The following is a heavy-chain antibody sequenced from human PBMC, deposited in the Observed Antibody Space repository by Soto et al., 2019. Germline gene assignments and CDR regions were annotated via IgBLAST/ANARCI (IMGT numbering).Heavy chain of an antibody. CDR3: ARSLGLYYFDY. V-gene: IGHV1-3*01. Sequence: QVQLVQSGAEVKKPGASVKVSCKASGYTFTSYAMHWVRQAPGQRLEWMGWINAGNGNTKYSQKFQGRVTITRDTSGNTAYMELSRLRSEDTAVYYCARSLGLYYFDYWGQGTLVTVS. D-gene: IGHD1-26*01. J-gene: IGHJ4*02. CDR1: GYTFTSYA. CDR2: INAGNGNT.